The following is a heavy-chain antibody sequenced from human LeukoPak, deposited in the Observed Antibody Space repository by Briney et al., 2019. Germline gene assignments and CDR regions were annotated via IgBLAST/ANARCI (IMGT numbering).Heavy chain of an antibody. D-gene: IGHD3-3*01. J-gene: IGHJ3*02. CDR3: AHSAYYDFWSGYSVAFDI. V-gene: IGHV2-5*01. CDR2: IYWNDDK. CDR1: GFSLSTSGVG. Sequence: SGPTLVKPTQTLTLTCTFSGFSLSTSGVGVGWIRQPPGKALEWLALIYWNDDKRHSPSLKSRLTITKDTSKNQVVLTMTNMDPVDTATYYCAHSAYYDFWSGYSVAFDIWGQGTMVTVSS.